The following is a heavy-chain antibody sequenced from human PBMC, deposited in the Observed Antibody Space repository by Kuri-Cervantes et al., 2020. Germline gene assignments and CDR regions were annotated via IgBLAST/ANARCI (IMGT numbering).Heavy chain of an antibody. V-gene: IGHV1-46*01. D-gene: IGHD2-21*02. J-gene: IGHJ5*02. Sequence: ASVKVSCKASGYTFTSYYMHWVRQAPGQGLEWMGIINPSGGSTSYAQKFQGRVTMTRDTSTSTVYMELRSLRSDDTAVYYCARGPLGVVVTATHNWFDPWGQGTLVTVSS. CDR3: ARGPLGVVVTATHNWFDP. CDR2: INPSGGST. CDR1: GYTFTSYY.